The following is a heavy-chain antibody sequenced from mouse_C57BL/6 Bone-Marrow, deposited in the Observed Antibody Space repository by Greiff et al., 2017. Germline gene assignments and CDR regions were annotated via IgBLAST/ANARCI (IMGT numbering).Heavy chain of an antibody. CDR3: ARVYYGYLYYVDY. J-gene: IGHJ2*01. CDR2: ISSGGGST. D-gene: IGHD2-2*01. CDR1: GFAFSSYD. V-gene: IGHV5-12-1*01. Sequence: EVMLVESGGGLVKPGGSLKLSCAASGFAFSSYDMSWVRQTPEKRLEWVAYISSGGGSTYYPDTVKGRFTISRDNAKNTLYLQMSSLKSEDTAMYYCARVYYGYLYYVDYWGQGTTLTVSS.